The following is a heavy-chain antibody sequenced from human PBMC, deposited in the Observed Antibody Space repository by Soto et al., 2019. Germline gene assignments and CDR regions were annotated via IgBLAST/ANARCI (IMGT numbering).Heavy chain of an antibody. J-gene: IGHJ4*02. CDR1: GGSFSGYY. CDR3: AGEPLVGPVGDQTRHFDY. Sequence: PSETLSLTCAVYGGSFSGYYWSWIRQPPGKGLEWIGEINHSGSTNYNPSLKSRVTISVDTSKNQFSLKLSSVTAADTAVYYCAGEPLVGPVGDQTRHFDYWGQGTLVTVSS. CDR2: INHSGST. D-gene: IGHD1-26*01. V-gene: IGHV4-34*01.